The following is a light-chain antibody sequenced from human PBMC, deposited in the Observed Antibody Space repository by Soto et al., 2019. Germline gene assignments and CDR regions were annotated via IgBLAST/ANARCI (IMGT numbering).Light chain of an antibody. CDR1: QSVNNNY. Sequence: EIVLTQSPGTLSLSPGERATLSCRASQSVNNNYLAGSQHKPGHSPQLLIYAASISARGIPARFGGSGSSTGFTLTVSKLEPEDLAVYYCQQYGSVPWTCRERTKVEI. J-gene: IGKJ1*01. V-gene: IGKV3-20*01. CDR3: QQYGSVPWT. CDR2: AAS.